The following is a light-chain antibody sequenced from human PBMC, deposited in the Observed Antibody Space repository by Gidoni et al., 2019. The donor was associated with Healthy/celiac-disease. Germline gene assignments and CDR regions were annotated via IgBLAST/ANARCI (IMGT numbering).Light chain of an antibody. CDR1: QSSSSY. CDR2: AAS. J-gene: IGKJ4*01. CDR3: QQSYSTPLT. Sequence: DIQMTPSPSSLSASVGDRDTITCRASQSSSSYLNWYQQKPGKAPKLLIYAASSLQSGVPSRFSGSGSGTDFTLTISSLQPEDFATYYCQQSYSTPLTFGGGTKVEIK. V-gene: IGKV1-39*01.